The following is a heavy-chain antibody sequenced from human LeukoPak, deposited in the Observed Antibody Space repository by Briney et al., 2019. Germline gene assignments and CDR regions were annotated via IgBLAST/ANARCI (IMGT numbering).Heavy chain of an antibody. V-gene: IGHV4-59*01. CDR2: IYDSGSGSEST. CDR3: ARDVFAMSASFVAFDF. D-gene: IGHD2-21*01. CDR1: GGSIGNYF. Sequence: SETLSLTCSVSGGSIGNYFWNWIRQSPRGGLEWIGFIYDSGSGSESTNYNPSLKSRVTISLDRSKKQFSLQLRSVTAADTAVYFCARDVFAMSASFVAFDFWGQGTTVTVTP. J-gene: IGHJ3*01.